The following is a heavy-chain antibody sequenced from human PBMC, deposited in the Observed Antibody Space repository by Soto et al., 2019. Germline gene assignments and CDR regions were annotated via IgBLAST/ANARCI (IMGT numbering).Heavy chain of an antibody. V-gene: IGHV4-59*08. CDR1: GGSISSYY. CDR3: ARRIVILAADYGMDV. J-gene: IGHJ6*02. D-gene: IGHD2-15*01. Sequence: SETLSLTCTVSGGSISSYYWTWIRQPPGKRLEWIGYIHYSGSTNYSPSNKSRVTISVDTSKKQFSLNLSSVTAADTAVYYCARRIVILAADYGMDVWGQGTTVTVSS. CDR2: IHYSGST.